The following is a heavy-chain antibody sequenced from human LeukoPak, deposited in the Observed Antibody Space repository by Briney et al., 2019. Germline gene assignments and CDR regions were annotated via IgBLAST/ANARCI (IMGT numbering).Heavy chain of an antibody. D-gene: IGHD5-18*01. J-gene: IGHJ3*02. V-gene: IGHV4-34*01. Sequence: KPSETLSLTCAGYGGSFSGYDWSWIRQPPGKGLEWIGEINHSGSTNYNPSLKSRVTISVDTSKHQFSLKLSSVTAEDTAVYYCARGSGYSYGRGHAFDIWGQGTMVTVSS. CDR2: INHSGST. CDR1: GGSFSGYD. CDR3: ARGSGYSYGRGHAFDI.